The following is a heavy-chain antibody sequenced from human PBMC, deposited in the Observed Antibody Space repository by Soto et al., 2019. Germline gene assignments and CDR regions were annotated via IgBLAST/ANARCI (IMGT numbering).Heavy chain of an antibody. V-gene: IGHV3-48*03. Sequence: GGSLRLSCAASGFTFSRYEMNWVRQAPGKGLEWVSYIGSSGSTIYYADSVKGRFTISRDNAKNSLYLQMNSLRAEDTAVYFCARDEGSSWYFDYRGQGTLVTVSS. D-gene: IGHD6-19*01. CDR2: IGSSGSTI. CDR1: GFTFSRYE. J-gene: IGHJ4*02. CDR3: ARDEGSSWYFDY.